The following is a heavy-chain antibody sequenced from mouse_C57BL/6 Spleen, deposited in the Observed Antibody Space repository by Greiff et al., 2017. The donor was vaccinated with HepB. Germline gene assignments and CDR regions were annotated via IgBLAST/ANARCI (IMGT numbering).Heavy chain of an antibody. D-gene: IGHD1-1*01. J-gene: IGHJ2*01. V-gene: IGHV1-64*01. CDR1: GYTFTSYW. Sequence: VQLQQPGAELVKPGASVKLSCKASGYTFTSYWMHWVKQRPGQGLEWIGMIHPNSGSTNYNEKFQSKATLTVDNSSSTAYMQLSSLTSEDSAVYYCARCPITTVVDYFDYWGQGTTLTVSS. CDR3: ARCPITTVVDYFDY. CDR2: IHPNSGST.